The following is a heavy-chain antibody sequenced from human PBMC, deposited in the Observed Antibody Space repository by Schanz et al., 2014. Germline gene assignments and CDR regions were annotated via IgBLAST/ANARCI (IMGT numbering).Heavy chain of an antibody. CDR3: ARDRRNADLDY. CDR2: ISGSGGNT. Sequence: EVQLLESGGGLVQPGGSLRLSCEASGFSFGNYGMSWVRQAPGKGLEWVTIISGSGGNTYYADAVRGRFTISRDNSKTTMYLQRTSLRAEDTALYYCARDRRNADLDYWGQGTLVTVSS. J-gene: IGHJ4*02. V-gene: IGHV3-23*01. D-gene: IGHD1-1*01. CDR1: GFSFGNYG.